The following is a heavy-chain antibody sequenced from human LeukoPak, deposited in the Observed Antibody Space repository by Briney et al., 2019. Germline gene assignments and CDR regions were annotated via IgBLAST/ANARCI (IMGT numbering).Heavy chain of an antibody. CDR1: GFTFSSYS. Sequence: GGSLRLSCAASGFTFSSYSMHWVRQAPGKGLEWVAVIWYDGSNKYYADSVKGRFTISRDNSKNTLYLQMNSLRAEDTAVYYCARDGSSGWYWVDYWGQGTLVTVSS. CDR2: IWYDGSNK. D-gene: IGHD6-19*01. J-gene: IGHJ4*02. V-gene: IGHV3-33*01. CDR3: ARDGSSGWYWVDY.